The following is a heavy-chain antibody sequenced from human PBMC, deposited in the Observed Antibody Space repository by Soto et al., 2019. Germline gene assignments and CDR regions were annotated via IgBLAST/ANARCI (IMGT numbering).Heavy chain of an antibody. Sequence: QVQLVQSGAEVKKPGSSVKVSCKASGGTFSSYAISWVRQAPGQGLEWMGGIIPIFGTTNYVQKFQGRVTISADESTRTAYMEVSSLTSEDTAVYYCARSQPYRDIVVVVPTTYYYYNMDVWGQGTTVTVSS. V-gene: IGHV1-69*19. CDR1: GGTFSSYA. CDR3: ARSQPYRDIVVVVPTTYYYYNMDV. D-gene: IGHD2-15*01. J-gene: IGHJ6*02. CDR2: IIPIFGTT.